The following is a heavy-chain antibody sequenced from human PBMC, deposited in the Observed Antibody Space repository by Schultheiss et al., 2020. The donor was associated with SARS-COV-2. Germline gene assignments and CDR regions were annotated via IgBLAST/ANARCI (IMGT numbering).Heavy chain of an antibody. CDR1: GYSFTSYW. D-gene: IGHD2-15*01. J-gene: IGHJ4*02. Sequence: GESLKISCKGSGYSFTSYWIGWVRQMPGKGLEWMGRIYPGDSDTRYSPSFQGQVTISADKSISTAYLQWSSLKASDTAMYYCARRGYCSGGNCYMLDYWGQGSLVTVSS. CDR3: ARRGYCSGGNCYMLDY. V-gene: IGHV5-51*01. CDR2: IYPGDSDT.